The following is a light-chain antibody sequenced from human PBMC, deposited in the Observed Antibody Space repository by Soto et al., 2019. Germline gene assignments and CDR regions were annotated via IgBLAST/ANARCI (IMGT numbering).Light chain of an antibody. Sequence: EIVMTQSPATLSVSPGERASLSCRASQSVSSNLAWYQQKPGQTPRLLIYATSTRATGIPARFSGSGSGTDFTLTISRLEPEDFAVYYCHQYGNSLWTFGQGTKVDIK. CDR2: ATS. CDR3: HQYGNSLWT. J-gene: IGKJ1*01. CDR1: QSVSSN. V-gene: IGKV3-15*01.